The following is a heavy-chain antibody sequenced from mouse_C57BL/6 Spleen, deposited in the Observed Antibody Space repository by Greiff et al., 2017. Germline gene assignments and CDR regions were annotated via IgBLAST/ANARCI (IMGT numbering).Heavy chain of an antibody. CDR2: IDPEDGDT. V-gene: IGHV14-1*01. CDR1: GFNIKDYY. CDR3: TTYGNYRLYYAMDY. D-gene: IGHD2-1*01. J-gene: IGHJ4*01. Sequence: VQLKQSGAELVRPGASVKLSCTASGFNIKDYYMHWVKQRPEQGLEWIGRIDPEDGDTEYAPKFQGKATMTADTSSNTAYLQLSSLTSEDTAVYYCTTYGNYRLYYAMDYWGQGTSVTVSS.